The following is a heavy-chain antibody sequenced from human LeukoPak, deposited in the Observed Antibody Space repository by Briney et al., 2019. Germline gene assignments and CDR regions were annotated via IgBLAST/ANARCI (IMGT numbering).Heavy chain of an antibody. D-gene: IGHD3-10*01. CDR2: FDHKDGHT. CDR1: GDTLVDLP. Sequence: ASVKVSCKVSGDTLVDLPIHWVRRAPGEGLEWVGGFDHKDGHTVYSQNFQGRVAMTEDTSTETAHMEVNSLRFEDTAMYYCATADGSGSYDYWGQGTLVTVSS. V-gene: IGHV1-24*01. CDR3: ATADGSGSYDY. J-gene: IGHJ4*02.